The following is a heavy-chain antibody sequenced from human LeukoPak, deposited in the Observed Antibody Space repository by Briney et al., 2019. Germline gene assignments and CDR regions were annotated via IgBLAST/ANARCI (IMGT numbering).Heavy chain of an antibody. CDR3: ARASYGSGSYYPPSYYYYGMDV. V-gene: IGHV3-23*01. CDR1: GFTFSSYA. J-gene: IGHJ6*02. D-gene: IGHD3-10*01. CDR2: ISGSGDTT. Sequence: GGSLRLSCAASGFTFSSYAMSWVRQAPGKGLEWVSAISGSGDTTYYADSVKGRFTISRDNSKNTLYLQMNSLRAEDTAVYYCARASYGSGSYYPPSYYYYGMDVWGQGTTVTVSS.